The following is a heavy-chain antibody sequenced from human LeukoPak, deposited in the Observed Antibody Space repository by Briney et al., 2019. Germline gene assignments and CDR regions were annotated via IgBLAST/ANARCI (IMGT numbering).Heavy chain of an antibody. CDR2: IRRRAYGGAA. Sequence: GGSLRLSCTTSGFAFDDFAMSWVRQPAGKGLEWVGFIRRRAYGGAAEYAASVKGRFIISRDDSKGIACLQMNSLKTEDTAVYYCSRNGLVDFDYWGQGSRVIVSP. CDR3: SRNGLVDFDY. CDR1: GFAFDDFA. V-gene: IGHV3-49*04. J-gene: IGHJ4*02.